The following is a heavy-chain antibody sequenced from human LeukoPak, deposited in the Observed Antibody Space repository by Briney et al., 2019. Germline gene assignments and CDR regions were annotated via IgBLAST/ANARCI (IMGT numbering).Heavy chain of an antibody. V-gene: IGHV4-59*01. CDR2: IYYSGST. CDR3: AGVRADAFDI. Sequence: SETLSLTCTVSGGFISSYYWSWIRQPPGKGLEWIGYIYYSGSTNYNPSLKSRVTISVDTSKNQFSLKLSSVTAADTAVYYCAGVRADAFDIWGQGTMVTVSS. J-gene: IGHJ3*02. CDR1: GGFISSYY.